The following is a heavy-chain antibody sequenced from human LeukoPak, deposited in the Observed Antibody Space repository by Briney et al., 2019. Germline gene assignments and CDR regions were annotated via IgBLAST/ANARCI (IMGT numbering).Heavy chain of an antibody. J-gene: IGHJ4*02. D-gene: IGHD3-10*01. CDR1: GGSISSGSYY. CDR2: IYTSGST. V-gene: IGHV4-61*02. Sequence: SETLSLTCTVSGGSISSGSYYWSWIRQPAGKGLEWIGRIYTSGSTNYNPSLKSRVTISVDTSKNQFSLKLSSVTAADTAVYYCASELAGIFDYWGQGTLVTVSA. CDR3: ASELAGIFDY.